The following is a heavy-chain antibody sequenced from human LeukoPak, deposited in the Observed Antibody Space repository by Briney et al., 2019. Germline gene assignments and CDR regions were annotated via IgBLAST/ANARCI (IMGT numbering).Heavy chain of an antibody. V-gene: IGHV4-34*01. D-gene: IGHD6-19*01. CDR2: INHSGST. CDR1: GGCFSGYY. CDR3: ARGVAVAGRVLWFDP. Sequence: SETLSLTCAVYGGCFSGYYWSWIRQPPGKGLEWIGEINHSGSTNYNPSLKSRVTISVDTSKNQFSLKLSSVTAADTAVYYCARGVAVAGRVLWFDPWGQGTLVTVSS. J-gene: IGHJ5*02.